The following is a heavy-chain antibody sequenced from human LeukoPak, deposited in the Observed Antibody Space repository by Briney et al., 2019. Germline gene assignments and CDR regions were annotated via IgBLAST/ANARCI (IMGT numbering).Heavy chain of an antibody. J-gene: IGHJ4*02. CDR3: AREGDGYYYDSSGFENY. CDR1: GFTFSSYW. CDR2: IKQDGSEK. Sequence: GGSLRLSCAASGFTFSSYWMSWVRQAPGKGLEWVANIKQDGSEKYYVDSVKGRFTISRDNAKNSLYLQMNSLRAEDTAVYYCAREGDGYYYDSSGFENYWGQGTWSPSPQ. D-gene: IGHD3-22*01. V-gene: IGHV3-7*01.